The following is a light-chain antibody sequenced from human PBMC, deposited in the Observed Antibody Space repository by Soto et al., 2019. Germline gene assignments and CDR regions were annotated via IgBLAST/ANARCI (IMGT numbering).Light chain of an antibody. CDR1: QSVLYSSNNKNY. J-gene: IGKJ1*01. V-gene: IGKV4-1*01. Sequence: DIVMTQSPDSLAVSLGERATINCKSSQSVLYSSNNKNYLAWYQQKPGQPPKLLIYWASTRESGDPDRFSGSGSGTDFTLTISSLQAEDVAIYYGQQYYSTPPTFGQGTKVEIK. CDR2: WAS. CDR3: QQYYSTPPT.